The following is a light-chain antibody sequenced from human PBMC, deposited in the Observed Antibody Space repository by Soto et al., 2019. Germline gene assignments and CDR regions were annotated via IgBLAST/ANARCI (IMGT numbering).Light chain of an antibody. CDR3: CEYSTSGTHV. V-gene: IGLV2-14*03. J-gene: IGLJ1*01. CDR1: SSDVGSYDY. Sequence: QSALTQPASVSGSPGQSITFSCTGTSSDVGSYDYVSWHQQHPGKAPKLIIYDVNNRPSGVPSRFSGSKSGNTASLIISGLQTEDEADYYCCEYSTSGTHVFGTGTKLTVL. CDR2: DVN.